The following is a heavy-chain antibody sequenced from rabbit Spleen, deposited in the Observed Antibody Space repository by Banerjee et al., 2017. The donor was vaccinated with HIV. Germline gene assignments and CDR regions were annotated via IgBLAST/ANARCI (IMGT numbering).Heavy chain of an antibody. Sequence: QEQLVESGGGLVQPGGSLKLSCTASGFDFSNYGVTWVRQAPGKGLEWIGIIYVGGGNTDYASWVNGRFTISSDNAQNTLYLQLNSLTAADTATYFCVREVYHILGLWGQGTLVTVS. CDR3: VREVYHILGL. CDR2: IYVGGGNT. CDR1: GFDFSNYG. J-gene: IGHJ6*01. V-gene: IGHV1S47*01. D-gene: IGHD1-1*01.